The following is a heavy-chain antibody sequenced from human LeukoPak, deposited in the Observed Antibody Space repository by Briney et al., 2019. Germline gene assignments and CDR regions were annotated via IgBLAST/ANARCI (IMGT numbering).Heavy chain of an antibody. CDR3: ARGEYGSGSYHIDY. D-gene: IGHD3-10*01. CDR1: GFTFSNYA. V-gene: IGHV3-21*01. Sequence: GGSLRLSCAASGFTFSNYAMHWVRQAPGKGLEWVSFISSSSSYIYYADSVKGRFTISRDNAKNSLYLQMNSLRAEDTAVYYCARGEYGSGSYHIDYWGQGTLVTVSS. J-gene: IGHJ4*02. CDR2: ISSSSSYI.